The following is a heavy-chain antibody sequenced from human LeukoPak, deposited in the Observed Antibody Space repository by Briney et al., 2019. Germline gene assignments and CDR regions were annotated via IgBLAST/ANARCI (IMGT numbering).Heavy chain of an antibody. Sequence: PGGALRLSCAASGFTFNNYAMSWVRHAPGPGLGSLSYVSGSGGATHYAASVKGRFTISRDNSKNTVYLQMGSLRAEDTAVYYCAKNRGGTYKYYMDIWGNGTTVTVSS. CDR1: GFTFNNYA. J-gene: IGHJ6*03. CDR2: VSGSGGAT. D-gene: IGHD1-1*01. V-gene: IGHV3-23*01. CDR3: AKNRGGTYKYYMDI.